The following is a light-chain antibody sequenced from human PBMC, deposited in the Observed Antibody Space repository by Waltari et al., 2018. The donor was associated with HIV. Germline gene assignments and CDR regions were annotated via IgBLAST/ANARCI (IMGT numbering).Light chain of an antibody. J-gene: IGKJ4*01. V-gene: IGKV1-39*01. CDR3: QQSHSVPLT. CDR1: QNIDNF. CDR2: SAS. Sequence: DIQMTQSPSSLSASVGDRVTITCRASQNIDNFLNWYQQKPGKAPKLLFYSASGLQSGVPSTFSASGSGTEFTLTIGGLQPGDVGTYYCQQSHSVPLTFGGGTRVEVK.